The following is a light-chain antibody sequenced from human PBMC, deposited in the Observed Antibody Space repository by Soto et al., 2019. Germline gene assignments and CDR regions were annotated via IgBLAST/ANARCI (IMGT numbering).Light chain of an antibody. CDR2: GAS. Sequence: EIVMTQSLATLSVSPGERATLSCRASQSVSSNLAWYQQKPGQAPRLLISGASARATDVPARFSGSGSGTEFTLTISSLQSEDFAIYYCQQYYNWPLTFGGGTRVEIK. J-gene: IGKJ4*01. CDR1: QSVSSN. CDR3: QQYYNWPLT. V-gene: IGKV3-15*01.